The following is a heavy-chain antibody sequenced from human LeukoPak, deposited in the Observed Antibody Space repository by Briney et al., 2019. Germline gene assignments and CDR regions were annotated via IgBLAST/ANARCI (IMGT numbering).Heavy chain of an antibody. J-gene: IGHJ4*02. V-gene: IGHV4-39*07. CDR3: ARDPHFANSGSYSFDY. CDR1: GGSTSSSSYY. D-gene: IGHD1-26*01. CDR2: IYYSGST. Sequence: SETLSLTCTVSGGSTSSSSYYWGWIRQPPGKGLEWIGSIYYSGSTYYNPSLKSRVTISVDTSKNQFSLKLSSVTAADTAVYYCARDPHFANSGSYSFDYWGQGTLVTVSS.